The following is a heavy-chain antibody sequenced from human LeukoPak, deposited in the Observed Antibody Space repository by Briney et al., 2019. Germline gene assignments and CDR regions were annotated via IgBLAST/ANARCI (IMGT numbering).Heavy chain of an antibody. D-gene: IGHD2-2*01. CDR3: ARDLTQLVPAANLFDY. Sequence: ASVKVSCEASGYTFTGYYMHWVRQAPGQGLEWMGWINPNSGGTNYAQKFQGRVTMTRDTSISTAYMELSRLRSDDTAVYYCARDLTQLVPAANLFDYWGQGTLVTVSS. J-gene: IGHJ4*02. CDR2: INPNSGGT. V-gene: IGHV1-2*02. CDR1: GYTFTGYY.